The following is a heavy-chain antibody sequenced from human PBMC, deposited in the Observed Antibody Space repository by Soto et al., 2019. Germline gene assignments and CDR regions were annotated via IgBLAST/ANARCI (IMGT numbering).Heavy chain of an antibody. J-gene: IGHJ6*02. D-gene: IGHD1-26*01. CDR2: IYNSGRT. Sequence: QVQLQESGPGLVKPSETPSLTCTVSGGSIRHDFWTWIRQPPGKGLEWIGSIYNSGRTNYNPSLKSRVTISVDTSKNQFSLKLNSVTAADTAVYYCARDSLLLSGISYCMDVWGQGTTVTVSS. CDR3: ARDSLLLSGISYCMDV. V-gene: IGHV4-59*01. CDR1: GGSIRHDF.